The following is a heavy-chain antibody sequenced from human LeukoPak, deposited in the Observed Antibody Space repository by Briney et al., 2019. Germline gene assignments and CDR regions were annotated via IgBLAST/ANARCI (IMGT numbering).Heavy chain of an antibody. CDR3: AKVDTMIVVVDAFDI. CDR2: TSYDGSNK. D-gene: IGHD3-22*01. CDR1: GFTFSSYG. V-gene: IGHV3-30*18. J-gene: IGHJ3*02. Sequence: GRSLRLSCAASGFTFSSYGMHWVRQAPGKGLEWVAVTSYDGSNKYYADSVKGRFTISRDNSKNTLYLQMNSLRAEDTAVYYCAKVDTMIVVVDAFDIWGQGTMVTVSS.